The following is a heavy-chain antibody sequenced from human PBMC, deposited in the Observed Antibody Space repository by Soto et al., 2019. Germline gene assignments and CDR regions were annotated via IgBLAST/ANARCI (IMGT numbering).Heavy chain of an antibody. CDR1: GGTFSSYA. CDR3: AREAPYSSGWYNAFDI. Sequence: SVKVSCKASGGTFSSYAISWVRQAPGQGLEWMGGIIPIFGTANYAQKFQGRVTITADESTSTAYMELSSLRSEDTAVYYCAREAPYSSGWYNAFDIWGQGTMVT. CDR2: IIPIFGTA. V-gene: IGHV1-69*13. D-gene: IGHD6-19*01. J-gene: IGHJ3*02.